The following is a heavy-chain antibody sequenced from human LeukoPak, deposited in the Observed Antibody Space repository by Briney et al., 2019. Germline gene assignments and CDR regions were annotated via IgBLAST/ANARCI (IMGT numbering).Heavy chain of an antibody. D-gene: IGHD2-21*02. CDR1: GFTFSSYA. V-gene: IGHV3-23*01. CDR3: VREAGYCASVCLKSNWFDP. Sequence: PGGSLRLSCAASGFTFSSYAMSWVRRPPGKGLEWVSAISNGKTYYADSVRGRFTISRDDSKNTVYLQMNSLRDEDTALYYCVREAGYCASVCLKSNWFDPWGQGTLVTVSS. J-gene: IGHJ5*02. CDR2: ISNGKT.